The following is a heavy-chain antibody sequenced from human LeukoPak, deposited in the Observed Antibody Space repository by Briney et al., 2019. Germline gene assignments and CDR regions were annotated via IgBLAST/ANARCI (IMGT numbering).Heavy chain of an antibody. V-gene: IGHV4-30-2*01. D-gene: IGHD2/OR15-2a*01. Sequence: AQTLSLTCAVSGGSISGGGYSWSWIRQPPGKGLEWIGYIYHSGSTYYNPSLKSRVTISVDRSKNQFSLNLSSVTAADTAVYYCARLTTNDWYFDLWGRGTLVTVSS. CDR2: IYHSGST. CDR3: ARLTTNDWYFDL. J-gene: IGHJ2*01. CDR1: GGSISGGGYS.